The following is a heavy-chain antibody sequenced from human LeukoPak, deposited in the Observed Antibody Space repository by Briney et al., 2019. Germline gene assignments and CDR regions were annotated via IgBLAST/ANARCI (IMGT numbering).Heavy chain of an antibody. D-gene: IGHD3-10*01. Sequence: ASVKVSCKASGYTFITYGISWVRQAPGQGLEWMGWVSGYDGNRNYAQKFQGRVTMTTDKSTSTAYMELRSLRSEDTAVYYCARGHYYYGSGSYAPYYYYYMDVWGKGTTVTISS. J-gene: IGHJ6*03. CDR2: VSGYDGNR. CDR3: ARGHYYYGSGSYAPYYYYYMDV. CDR1: GYTFITYG. V-gene: IGHV1-18*01.